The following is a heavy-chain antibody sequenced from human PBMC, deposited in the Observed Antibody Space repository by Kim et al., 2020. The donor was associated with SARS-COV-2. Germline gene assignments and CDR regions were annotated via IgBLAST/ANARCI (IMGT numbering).Heavy chain of an antibody. CDR2: IYYSGST. J-gene: IGHJ3*02. Sequence: SETLSLTCTVSGGSISSSSYYWGWIRQPPGKGLEWIGSIYYSGSTYYNPSLKSRVTISVDTSKNQFSLKLSSVTAADTAVYYCARSSIVATIRGDAFDIWGQGTMVTVSS. CDR1: GGSISSSSYY. V-gene: IGHV4-39*01. D-gene: IGHD5-12*01. CDR3: ARSSIVATIRGDAFDI.